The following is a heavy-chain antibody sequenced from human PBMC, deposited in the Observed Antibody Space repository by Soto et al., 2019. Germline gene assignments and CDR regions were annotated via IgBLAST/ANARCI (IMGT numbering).Heavy chain of an antibody. CDR1: GDSINNYY. CDR2: IYYTGST. J-gene: IGHJ4*02. D-gene: IGHD6-13*01. Sequence: SETLSLTCTVSGDSINNYYWSWIRQPPGKRLEWIGYIYYTGSTTYNPSLESRVTMSVDTSKNQFSLKLNSVNAADTAVYYCAKYRRTEAEGFTLDYWGRGTLVTVSS. V-gene: IGHV4-59*01. CDR3: AKYRRTEAEGFTLDY.